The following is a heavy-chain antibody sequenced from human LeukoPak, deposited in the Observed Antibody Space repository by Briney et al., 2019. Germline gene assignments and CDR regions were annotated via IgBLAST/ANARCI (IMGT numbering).Heavy chain of an antibody. D-gene: IGHD6-13*01. V-gene: IGHV3-11*01. Sequence: PSETLSLTCTASGGSISSSSYYWGWIRQPPGKGLEWVSYISSSGSTIYYADSVKGRFTISRDNAKNSLYLQMNSLRAEDTAVYYCASPIAAAGLLYWGQGTLVTVSS. CDR2: ISSSGSTI. CDR1: GGSISSSSYY. CDR3: ASPIAAAGLLY. J-gene: IGHJ4*02.